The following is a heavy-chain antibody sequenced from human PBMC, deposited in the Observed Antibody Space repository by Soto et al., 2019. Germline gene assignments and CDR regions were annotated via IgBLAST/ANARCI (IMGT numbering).Heavy chain of an antibody. J-gene: IGHJ4*02. Sequence: GGSLRLSCEASGFNLSNAWMNWVRQAKGKGLEWVGRIKSKTDGGTTDYAAPVKGRFTISRDDSKNTLYLQMNSLKTEDTAVYYCTTEYDILTGNNYFDYWGQGTLVTVSS. V-gene: IGHV3-15*07. CDR2: IKSKTDGGTT. CDR3: TTEYDILTGNNYFDY. CDR1: GFNLSNAW. D-gene: IGHD3-9*01.